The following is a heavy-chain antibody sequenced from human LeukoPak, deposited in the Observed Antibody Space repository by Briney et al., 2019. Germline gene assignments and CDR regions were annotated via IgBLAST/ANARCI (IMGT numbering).Heavy chain of an antibody. Sequence: ASVTVSCKASGGTFSSYAISWVRQAPGQGLEWMGGIIPIFGTANYAQKFQGRVTITTDESTSTAYMELSSLRSEDTAVYYCARGPENYDSSGYFDYWGQGTLVTVSS. D-gene: IGHD3-22*01. CDR3: ARGPENYDSSGYFDY. CDR1: GGTFSSYA. V-gene: IGHV1-69*05. J-gene: IGHJ4*02. CDR2: IIPIFGTA.